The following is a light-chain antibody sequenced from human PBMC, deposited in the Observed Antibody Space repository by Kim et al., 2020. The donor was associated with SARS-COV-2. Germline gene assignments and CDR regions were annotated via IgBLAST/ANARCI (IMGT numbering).Light chain of an antibody. CDR2: SNN. J-gene: IGLJ2*01. CDR1: INNVGNQG. CDR3: SAWDSSLSAAV. Sequence: QAGLTQPPSVSKGLGQTATLTCTGNINNVGNQGAAWLQHHQGHPPKLLLYSNNNRPSGISERLSASRSGNTASLTITGLQPDDEADYYCSAWDSSLSAAVFGGGTQLTVL. V-gene: IGLV10-54*01.